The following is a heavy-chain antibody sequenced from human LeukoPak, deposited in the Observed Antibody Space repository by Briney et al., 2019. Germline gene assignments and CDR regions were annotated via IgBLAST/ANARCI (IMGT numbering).Heavy chain of an antibody. CDR3: ARASGSYFPDY. V-gene: IGHV3-30-3*01. Sequence: PGRSLRLSCAASGFTFSSYAMHWVRQAPGKGLEWVAVISYDGSNKYYADSVKGRFTISRDNSKNTLYLQMNSLRAEDTAVYYCARASGSYFPDYWGQGTLVTVSS. CDR1: GFTFSSYA. D-gene: IGHD1-26*01. CDR2: ISYDGSNK. J-gene: IGHJ4*02.